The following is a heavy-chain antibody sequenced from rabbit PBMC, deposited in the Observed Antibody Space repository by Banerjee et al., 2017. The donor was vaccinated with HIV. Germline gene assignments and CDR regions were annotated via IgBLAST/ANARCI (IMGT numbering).Heavy chain of an antibody. CDR1: GFSFSSSYW. D-gene: IGHD3-1*01. V-gene: IGHV1S40*01. CDR3: AREGAGVGGVGYFNL. CDR2: IYTGSSGST. Sequence: QSLEESGGDLVKPGASLTLTCTASGFSFSSSYWICWVRQAPGKGLEWIGCIYTGSSGSTGYASWARGRFTISKTSSTTVTLKMTSLTAADTATYFCAREGAGVGGVGYFNLWGQGTLVTVS. J-gene: IGHJ4*01.